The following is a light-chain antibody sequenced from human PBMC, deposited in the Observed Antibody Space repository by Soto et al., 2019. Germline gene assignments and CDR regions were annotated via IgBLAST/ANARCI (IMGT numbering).Light chain of an antibody. CDR2: EVT. CDR1: SSDVGGHNF. V-gene: IGLV2-8*01. J-gene: IGLJ2*01. Sequence: QSALTQPPSASGSPGQSVTICCTGTSSDVGGHNFVSWYQQHPGKAPKFLIYEVTKRPSGVPDRFSGSKSGITASLTVSGLQADDEAYYYCSAYAGNNNPVIFGGGTKLTVL. CDR3: SAYAGNNNPVI.